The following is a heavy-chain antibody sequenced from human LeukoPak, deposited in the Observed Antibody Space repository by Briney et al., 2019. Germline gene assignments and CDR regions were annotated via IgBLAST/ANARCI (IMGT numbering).Heavy chain of an antibody. D-gene: IGHD3-22*01. J-gene: IGHJ2*01. CDR1: GGSICSSSYY. CDR3: TRDTYYYDSSGQRSRYFDL. Sequence: SETLSLTCTVSGGSICSSSYYWSWIRQPPGKGLEWIGYIYYSGSTNYNPSLKSRVTISVDTSKNQFSLKLSSVTAADTAVYYCTRDTYYYDSSGQRSRYFDLWGRGTLVTVSS. V-gene: IGHV4-61*01. CDR2: IYYSGST.